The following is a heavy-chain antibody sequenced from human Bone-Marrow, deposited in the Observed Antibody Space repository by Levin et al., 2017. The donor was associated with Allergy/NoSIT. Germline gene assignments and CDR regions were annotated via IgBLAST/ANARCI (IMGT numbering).Heavy chain of an antibody. D-gene: IGHD3-16*01. CDR1: GGSISSGSYY. J-gene: IGHJ5*02. Sequence: SETLSLTCTVSGGSISSGSYYWSWIRQPAGKGLEWIGCIYTSGSTNYNPSLKSRVTISVDTSKNQFSLKLSYVTAADTAVYYCARVVFLPGRNWFDPWGQGTLVTVSS. CDR3: ARVVFLPGRNWFDP. V-gene: IGHV4-61*02. CDR2: IYTSGST.